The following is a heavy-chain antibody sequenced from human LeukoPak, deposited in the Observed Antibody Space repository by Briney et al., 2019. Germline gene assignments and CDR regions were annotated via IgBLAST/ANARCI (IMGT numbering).Heavy chain of an antibody. V-gene: IGHV3-20*01. CDR1: TFTFADYG. CDR2: IKWNGGST. J-gene: IGHJ4*02. D-gene: IGHD6-19*01. Sequence: GGSLRPSCAASTFTFADYGMSWVSQAQGKGLDWDAGIKWNGGSTGYADSVKGRFTSSRDNAKNSLCLQTNSLKAELTVFYHCARLKYSSGWYGEDYWGQGTLVTVSS. CDR3: ARLKYSSGWYGEDY.